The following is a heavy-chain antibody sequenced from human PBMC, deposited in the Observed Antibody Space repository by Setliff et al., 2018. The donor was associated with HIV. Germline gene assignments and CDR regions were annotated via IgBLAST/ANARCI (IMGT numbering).Heavy chain of an antibody. V-gene: IGHV7-4-1*02. CDR3: TPTISTYMDV. D-gene: IGHD1-20*01. CDR2: ISTNTGTP. CDR1: GYSFSNYA. J-gene: IGHJ6*03. Sequence: ASVKVSCKASGYSFSNYAINWVRQAPGQGLEWMGWISTNTGTPTYAQGFTGRFVSSLDTSVSTAYLEISSLKAEDTAVYYCTPTISTYMDVWVKGTTVTVSS.